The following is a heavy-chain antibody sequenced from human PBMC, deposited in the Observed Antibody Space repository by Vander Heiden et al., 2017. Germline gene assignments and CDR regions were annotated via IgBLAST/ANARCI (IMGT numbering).Heavy chain of an antibody. CDR1: GFRFRGYS. CDR2: ISSSGSRV. CDR3: ASRYCSGGSCYRLDAFDI. V-gene: IGHV3-48*02. Sequence: EVQLVESGGGLVQPGGSLRLSCEGSGFRFRGYSMNWVRQAPGKGLEWISYISSSGSRVNYADSVKGRFTISRDNAKNSLYLQMNSLRDDDTAVYYCASRYCSGGSCYRLDAFDIWGQGTMVTVSP. J-gene: IGHJ3*02. D-gene: IGHD2-15*01.